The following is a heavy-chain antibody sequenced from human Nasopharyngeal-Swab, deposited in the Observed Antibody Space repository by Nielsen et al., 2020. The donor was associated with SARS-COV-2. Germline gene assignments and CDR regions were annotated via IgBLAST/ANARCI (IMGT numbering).Heavy chain of an antibody. CDR1: GGSISSYY. Sequence: GSLRLSCTVSGGSISSYYWSWIRQPPGKGLERIGYIYYSGSTNYNPSLKSRVTISVDTSKNQFSLKLSSVTAADTAVYYCARDKAVLRYFDWHQSMDVWGQGTTVTVSS. D-gene: IGHD3-9*01. J-gene: IGHJ6*02. V-gene: IGHV4-59*12. CDR3: ARDKAVLRYFDWHQSMDV. CDR2: IYYSGST.